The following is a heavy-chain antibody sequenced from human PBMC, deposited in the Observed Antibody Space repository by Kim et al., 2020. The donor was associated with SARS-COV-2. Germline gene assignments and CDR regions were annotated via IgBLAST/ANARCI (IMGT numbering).Heavy chain of an antibody. D-gene: IGHD3-3*01. CDR3: TRGYYDFWSGPRRGIDY. V-gene: IGHV3-49*02. Sequence: VKSRFTISRDDSKSIAYLQMNSLKTEDTAVYYCTRGYYDFWSGPRRGIDYWGQGTLVTVSS. J-gene: IGHJ4*02.